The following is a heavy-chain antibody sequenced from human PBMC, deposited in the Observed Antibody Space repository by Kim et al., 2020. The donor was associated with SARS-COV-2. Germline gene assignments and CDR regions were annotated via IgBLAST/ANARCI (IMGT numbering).Heavy chain of an antibody. CDR1: GYTFTSYA. Sequence: ASVKVSCKASGYTFTSYAMHWVRQAPGQRLEWMGWINAGNGNTKYSQKFQGRVTITRDTSASTAYMELSSLRSEDTAVYYCARDLGFQKYCSGGSCYRGDYYYYGLDVWGQGTTVTVSS. V-gene: IGHV1-3*01. J-gene: IGHJ6*02. CDR2: INAGNGNT. CDR3: ARDLGFQKYCSGGSCYRGDYYYYGLDV. D-gene: IGHD2-15*01.